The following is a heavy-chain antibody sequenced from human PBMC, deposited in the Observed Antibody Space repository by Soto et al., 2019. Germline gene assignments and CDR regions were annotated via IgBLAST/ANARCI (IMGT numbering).Heavy chain of an antibody. CDR3: AKTRDIYYGMDV. CDR2: VGGRGGNT. J-gene: IGHJ6*02. Sequence: VQLLESGGALIQPGGSLRLSCAASGFTFRSYAMSWVRQAPGKGLEWVSTVGGRGGNTYYADSVKGRFTISRDNSKNTLFLQMDSLRAEDTALYYCAKTRDIYYGMDVWGQGTTDTVSS. CDR1: GFTFRSYA. D-gene: IGHD2-21*02. V-gene: IGHV3-23*01.